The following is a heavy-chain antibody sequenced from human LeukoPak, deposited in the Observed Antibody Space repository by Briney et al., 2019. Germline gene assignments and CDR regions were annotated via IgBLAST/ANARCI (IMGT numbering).Heavy chain of an antibody. CDR1: GFTFSSYS. J-gene: IGHJ4*02. Sequence: PGGSLRLSCAASGFTFSSYSMNWVRQAPGKGLEWVSSISSSSSYIYYADSVKGRFTISRDNAKNSLYLQMNSLRAEDTAVYYCARDRMIGNRPDYWGQGTLVTVSS. D-gene: IGHD3-22*01. CDR2: ISSSSSYI. V-gene: IGHV3-21*01. CDR3: ARDRMIGNRPDY.